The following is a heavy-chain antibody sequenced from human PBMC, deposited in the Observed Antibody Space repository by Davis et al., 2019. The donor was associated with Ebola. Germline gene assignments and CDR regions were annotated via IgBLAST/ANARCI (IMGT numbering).Heavy chain of an antibody. V-gene: IGHV4-59*01. J-gene: IGHJ4*02. CDR1: GGSISSYY. Sequence: PSETLSLTCTVSGGSISSYYWSWIRQPPGKGLEWIGYIYYSGSTNYNPSLKSRVTISVDTSKNQFSLKLSPVTAADTAVYYCAREGAARTFDYWGQGTLVTVSS. CDR2: IYYSGST. D-gene: IGHD6-6*01. CDR3: AREGAARTFDY.